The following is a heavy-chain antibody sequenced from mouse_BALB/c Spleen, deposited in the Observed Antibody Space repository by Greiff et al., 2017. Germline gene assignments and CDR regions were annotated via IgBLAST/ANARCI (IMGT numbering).Heavy chain of an antibody. V-gene: IGHV5-12-1*01. CDR2: ISSGGGST. CDR3: ARQTLPDYYGSSGYAMDY. J-gene: IGHJ4*01. D-gene: IGHD1-1*01. Sequence: EVQLVESGGGLVKPGGSLKLSCAASGFAFSSYDMSWVRQTPEKRLEWVAYISSGGGSTYYPDTVKGRFTISRDNAKNTLYLQMSSLKSEDTAMYYCARQTLPDYYGSSGYAMDYWGQGTSVTVSS. CDR1: GFAFSSYD.